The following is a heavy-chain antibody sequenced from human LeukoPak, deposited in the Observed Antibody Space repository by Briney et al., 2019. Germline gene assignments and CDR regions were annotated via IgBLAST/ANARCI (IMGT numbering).Heavy chain of an antibody. CDR1: GYTFTSYA. CDR3: AREKVSEGRGWFDP. V-gene: IGHV7-4-1*02. CDR2: INTNTGDP. D-gene: IGHD3-10*01. Sequence: ASVKVSCKASGYTFTSYAMNWVRQAPGQGLEWMGWINTNTGDPTYAQGFTGRFVFSLDTSVSTAYLQISSLKAEDTAVYYCAREKVSEGRGWFDPWGQGTLVTVSS. J-gene: IGHJ5*02.